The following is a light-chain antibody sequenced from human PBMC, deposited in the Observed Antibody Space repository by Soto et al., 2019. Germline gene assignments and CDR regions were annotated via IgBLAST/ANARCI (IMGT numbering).Light chain of an antibody. Sequence: QSALTQPASVSGSLGQSITISCTGTSTDFGGYNYVSWYQQLPGRAPKLIIYEGTKRPSEISDRFSGSESDTTASLIISGLQPEDEADYYCSSYAGSSARVVFGGGTKLTVL. J-gene: IGLJ2*01. CDR2: EGT. CDR1: STDFGGYNY. V-gene: IGLV2-14*01. CDR3: SSYAGSSARVV.